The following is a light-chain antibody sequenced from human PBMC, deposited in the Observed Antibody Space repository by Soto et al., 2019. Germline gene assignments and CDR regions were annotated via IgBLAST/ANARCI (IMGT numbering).Light chain of an antibody. V-gene: IGLV2-14*01. J-gene: IGLJ1*01. CDR1: SSDVGGYDY. CDR2: DAS. Sequence: QSALTQPASVSGSPGQSITISCTGTSSDVGGYDYVSWYQHHPGNAPKLMIYDASNRPSGVSSRFSGSKSDNTASLTIYGLQAEDEADYYCSSYTKNSPYVFGTGTKLTVL. CDR3: SSYTKNSPYV.